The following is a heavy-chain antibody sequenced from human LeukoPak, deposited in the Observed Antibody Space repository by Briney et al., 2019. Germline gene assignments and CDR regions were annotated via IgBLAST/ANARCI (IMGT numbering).Heavy chain of an antibody. CDR2: INSSSSYI. V-gene: IGHV3-21*01. D-gene: IGHD5-18*01. Sequence: GGSLRLSCAASGFTSSSYSMNWVRQAPGKGLEWVSSINSSSSYIYYADSVKGRFTISRDNAKNSLYLQMNSLRAEDTAVYYCARERGYRFDYWGQGTLVTVSS. J-gene: IGHJ4*02. CDR1: GFTSSSYS. CDR3: ARERGYRFDY.